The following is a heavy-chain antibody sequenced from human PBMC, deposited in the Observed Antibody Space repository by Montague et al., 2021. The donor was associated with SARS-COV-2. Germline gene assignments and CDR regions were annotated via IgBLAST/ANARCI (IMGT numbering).Heavy chain of an antibody. CDR2: VYYRGNT. J-gene: IGHJ4*02. V-gene: IGHV4-59*08. CDR1: GGSISSDY. Sequence: SETLSLTCTVSGGSISSDYWTWIRQPPGKGLEWIGFVYYRGNTYYNPSLTGRVTISVDTSSNHFSLTLSSVTAADTAIYYCARHYDHSSRVDSWGQGTLVTVSS. D-gene: IGHD3-16*01. CDR3: ARHYDHSSRVDS.